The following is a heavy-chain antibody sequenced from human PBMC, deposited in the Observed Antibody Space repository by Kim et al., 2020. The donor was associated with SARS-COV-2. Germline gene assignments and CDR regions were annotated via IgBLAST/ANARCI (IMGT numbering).Heavy chain of an antibody. V-gene: IGHV3-9*02. D-gene: IGHD3-10*01. J-gene: IGHJ4*02. CDR3: ARVQHYSSSVFEY. CDR1: GFTSGDYY. CDR2: ISWGSVTT. Sequence: GGSLRLSCAASGFTSGDYYMHWVRQAPGKGLEWVSCISWGSVTTGYADSVKGRFTISRDNAKNSLYLQMTSLRSEDTAIYYCARVQHYSSSVFEYWGQGT.